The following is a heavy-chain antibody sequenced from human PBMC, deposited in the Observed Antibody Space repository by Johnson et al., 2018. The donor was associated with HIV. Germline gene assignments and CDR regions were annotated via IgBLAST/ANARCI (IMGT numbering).Heavy chain of an antibody. CDR3: ARLEELLRAFDI. CDR2: ISYDGSNK. V-gene: IGHV3-30*04. D-gene: IGHD1-26*01. J-gene: IGHJ3*02. CDR1: GFTLSSYA. Sequence: VQLVESGGGVVQPGRSLRLSCAASGFTLSSYAMHWVRQAPGKGLEWVAVISYDGSNKYYAASVKGRFTISRDNSKNTLYLQMNSLRAEDTAVYYCARLEELLRAFDIWGQGTMVTVSS.